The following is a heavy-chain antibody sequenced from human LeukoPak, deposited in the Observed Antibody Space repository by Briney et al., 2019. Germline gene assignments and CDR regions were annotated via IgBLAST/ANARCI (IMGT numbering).Heavy chain of an antibody. CDR1: GFTVSSNY. CDR2: IYSDGNT. V-gene: IGHV3-53*01. J-gene: IGHJ4*02. D-gene: IGHD2-21*01. Sequence: GGSLRLSCTASGFTVSSNYMSWVRQAPGKGLEWVSVIYSDGNTYYADSVKGRFTISRDNSKNTLYPQMNSLRAEDTAIYYCASRAVPDFYYFDYWGQGTLVTVSS. CDR3: ASRAVPDFYYFDY.